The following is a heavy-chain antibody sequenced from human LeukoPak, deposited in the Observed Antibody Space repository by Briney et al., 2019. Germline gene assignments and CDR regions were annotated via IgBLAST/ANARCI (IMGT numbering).Heavy chain of an antibody. Sequence: GASVKVSCKVSGKTLSDLSIHWLRQPPGKGLEWLGGSDPEDGERIYAQMFQGRVTMTEDTSIDTAYMELSSLRSEDTAVYYCVTGFTTMAVDYFDYWGQGILVTVSS. J-gene: IGHJ4*02. V-gene: IGHV1-24*01. CDR3: VTGFTTMAVDYFDY. CDR2: SDPEDGER. CDR1: GKTLSDLS. D-gene: IGHD5-18*01.